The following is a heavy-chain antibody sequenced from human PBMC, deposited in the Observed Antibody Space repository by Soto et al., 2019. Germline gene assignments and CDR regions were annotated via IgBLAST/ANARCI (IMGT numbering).Heavy chain of an antibody. CDR1: GGSVRSGRYY. Sequence: QVQLQESGPGLVRPSETLSLTCTVSGGSVRSGRYYWGWIRQPPGKGLEWIGYVYYCGSTNYNPSLKGESTFPIDTFNDQFTLKLTSGTAADTAVYYCVRVQTLFGIINVFDYWGQGTLVTVSS. V-gene: IGHV4-61*01. CDR2: VYYCGST. D-gene: IGHD3-3*01. CDR3: VRVQTLFGIINVFDY. J-gene: IGHJ4*02.